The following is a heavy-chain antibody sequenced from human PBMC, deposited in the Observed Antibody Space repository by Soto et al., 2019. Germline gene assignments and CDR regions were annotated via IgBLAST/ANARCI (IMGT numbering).Heavy chain of an antibody. CDR2: IYPGDSDI. D-gene: IGHD6-13*01. V-gene: IGHV5-51*01. CDR3: ARRSAAAGQPYYYYYMDV. Sequence: GESLKISCKGSGYSFTSYWIGWVRQMPGKGLEWMGIIYPGDSDIRYSPSFQGQVTISAAKSISTAYLQWSSLKASDTAMYYCARRSAAAGQPYYYYYMDVWGKGTSVTVSS. J-gene: IGHJ6*03. CDR1: GYSFTSYW.